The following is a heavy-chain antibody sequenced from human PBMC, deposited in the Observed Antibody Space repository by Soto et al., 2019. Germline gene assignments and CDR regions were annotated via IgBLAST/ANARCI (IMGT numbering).Heavy chain of an antibody. D-gene: IGHD4-4*01. CDR1: GGSISSSSYD. CDR3: ARHTPLHYDP. CDR2: IYYSGST. V-gene: IGHV4-39*01. Sequence: QLQLQESGPGLVKPSETLSLTCTVSGGSISSSSYDWGWIRQPPGKGREWIGSIYYSGSTYYNPSLKSRVSISVDTSKNQFTLKLSSVTAADTAVHYCARHTPLHYDPWGQGTLVTVSS. J-gene: IGHJ5*02.